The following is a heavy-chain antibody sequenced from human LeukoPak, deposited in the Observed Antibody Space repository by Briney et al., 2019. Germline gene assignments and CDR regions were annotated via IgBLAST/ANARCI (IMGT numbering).Heavy chain of an antibody. CDR3: ARGTTNSGYVTITADY. D-gene: IGHD5-12*01. Sequence: PSETLSLTCAVYGGSFSGYYWSWIRQPPGKGLEWIGEINHSGSTNYNPSLKSRVTISVDTSKNQFSLKLSSVTAADTAVYYCARGTTNSGYVTITADYWGQGTLVTVSS. V-gene: IGHV4-34*01. CDR2: INHSGST. CDR1: GGSFSGYY. J-gene: IGHJ4*02.